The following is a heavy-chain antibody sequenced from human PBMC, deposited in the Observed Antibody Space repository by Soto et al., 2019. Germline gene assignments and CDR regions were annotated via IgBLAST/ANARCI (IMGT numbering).Heavy chain of an antibody. J-gene: IGHJ6*02. V-gene: IGHV4-59*01. CDR2: IYYSGST. CDR3: ARDGYTRSDYYYYGKDV. Sequence: PSETLSLTCTVSGGSISSYYWSWIRQPPGKGLEWIGYIYYSGSTNYNPSLKSRVTISVDTSKNQFSLKLSSVTAADTAVYYCARDGYTRSDYYYYGKDVWSQGTTVTVS. D-gene: IGHD6-13*01. CDR1: GGSISSYY.